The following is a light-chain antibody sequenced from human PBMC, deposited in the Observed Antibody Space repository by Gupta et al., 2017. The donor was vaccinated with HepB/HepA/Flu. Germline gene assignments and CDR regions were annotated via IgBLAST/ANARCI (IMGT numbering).Light chain of an antibody. CDR1: NIRGKS. CDR2: DDR. CDR3: QVLGDSSDYWV. V-gene: IGLV3-21*03. Sequence: SYVLTQPPSASAASGKTATLTRGGDNIRGKSVHWYQQRSGQAPLLLIYDDRDRPSGIPERFIGSNSGNTATLTISGVEAGDEADYYCQVLGDSSDYWVFGGGTKLTVL. J-gene: IGLJ3*02.